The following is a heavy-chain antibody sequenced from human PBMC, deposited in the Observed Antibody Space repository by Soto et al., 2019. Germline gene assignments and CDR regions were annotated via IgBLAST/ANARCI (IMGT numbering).Heavy chain of an antibody. J-gene: IGHJ4*02. CDR2: IYYSGST. D-gene: IGHD6-13*01. CDR3: SATHSSSLFYFDY. V-gene: IGHV4-39*01. CDR1: GGSISSSSYY. Sequence: PSETLSLTCTVSGGSISSSSYYWGWIRQPPGKGLEWIGSIYYSGSTYYNPSLKSRVTISVDTSKNQFSLKLSSVTAADTAVYYCSATHSSSLFYFDYWGQGTLVTVSS.